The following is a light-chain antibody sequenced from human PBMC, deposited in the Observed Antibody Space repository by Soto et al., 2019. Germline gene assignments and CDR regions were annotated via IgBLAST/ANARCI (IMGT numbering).Light chain of an antibody. CDR2: SNN. Sequence: QSVLTQPPSASGTPGQRVTISCSGSDSNIGRNTVNWHQQLPGTAPRLLIHSNNQRPSGVPDRFSGSKSGTSASLAISGLQSEDXSDYYCSSYTSSSTEVFGTGTKLTVL. J-gene: IGLJ1*01. CDR1: DSNIGRNT. V-gene: IGLV1-44*01. CDR3: SSYTSSSTEV.